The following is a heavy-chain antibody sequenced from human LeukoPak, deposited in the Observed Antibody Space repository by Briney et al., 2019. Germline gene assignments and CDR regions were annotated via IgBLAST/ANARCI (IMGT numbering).Heavy chain of an antibody. D-gene: IGHD3-9*01. CDR2: ISYDGSNK. Sequence: SGGSLRLSCAASGFTFSSYGMHWVRQAPGKGLEWVAVISYDGSNKYYADSVKGRFTIFRDNSKNTLYLQMNSLRAEDTAVYYCAKDGHPPYYDILTGFDYWGQGTLVTVSS. V-gene: IGHV3-30*18. J-gene: IGHJ4*02. CDR1: GFTFSSYG. CDR3: AKDGHPPYYDILTGFDY.